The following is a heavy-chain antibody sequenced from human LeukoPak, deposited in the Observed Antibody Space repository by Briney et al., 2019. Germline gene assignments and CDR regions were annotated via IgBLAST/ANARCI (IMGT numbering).Heavy chain of an antibody. CDR2: IYSGGST. D-gene: IGHD6-13*01. V-gene: IGHV3-53*01. J-gene: IGHJ4*02. CDR3: ARDKAAAGYYFDY. CDR1: GFTVSSNY. Sequence: GGSLRLSCAASGFTVSSNYMSWVRQAPGKGLEWVSVIYSGGSTYYADSVKDRFTISRDNSKNTLYLQMNSLRAEDTAVYYCARDKAAAGYYFDYWGQGTLVTVSS.